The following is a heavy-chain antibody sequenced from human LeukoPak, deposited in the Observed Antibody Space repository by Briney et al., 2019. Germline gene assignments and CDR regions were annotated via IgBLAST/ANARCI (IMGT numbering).Heavy chain of an antibody. CDR1: GFFFNTYW. CDR3: AREGSLEYYSDY. J-gene: IGHJ4*02. CDR2: INSDGSKT. V-gene: IGHV3-74*01. D-gene: IGHD3-10*01. Sequence: GGSLRLSCAASGFFFNTYWMHWVRQAPGKGLVWVSRINSDGSKTSHADSVKGRFTISRDNAKNTLYLQMNGLRAEDTAVYYYAREGSLEYYSDYWGRGTLVTVSS.